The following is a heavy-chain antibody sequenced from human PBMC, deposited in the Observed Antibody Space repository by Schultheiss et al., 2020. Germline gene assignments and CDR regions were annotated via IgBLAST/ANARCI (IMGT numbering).Heavy chain of an antibody. J-gene: IGHJ4*02. CDR3: AKDLYDSSGYYYNY. CDR2: IWYDGSNK. CDR1: GFTFSSYG. V-gene: IGHV3-33*06. Sequence: GGSLRLSCAASGFTFSSYGMHWVRQAPGKGLEWVAVIWYDGSNKYYADSVKGRFTISRDNSKNTLYLQMNSLRAEDTAVYYCAKDLYDSSGYYYNYWGQGTLVTVSS. D-gene: IGHD3-22*01.